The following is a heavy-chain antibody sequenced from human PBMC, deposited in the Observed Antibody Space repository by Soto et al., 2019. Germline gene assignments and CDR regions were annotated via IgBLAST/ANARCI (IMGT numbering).Heavy chain of an antibody. CDR2: IYYSGST. CDR1: GGSISSSSYY. D-gene: IGHD3-10*01. Sequence: QLQLQESGPGLVKPSETLSLTCTVSGGSISSSSYYWGWIRQPPGKGLEWIGSIYYSGSTYYNPSLKSRVTISVDTSKNQFSLKLSSVTAADTAVYYCASGEWFGELPPRWGQGTTVTVSS. V-gene: IGHV4-39*01. J-gene: IGHJ6*02. CDR3: ASGEWFGELPPR.